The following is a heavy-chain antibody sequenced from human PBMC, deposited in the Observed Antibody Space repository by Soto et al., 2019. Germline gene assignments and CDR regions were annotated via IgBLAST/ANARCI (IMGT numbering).Heavy chain of an antibody. CDR2: IYYSGST. V-gene: IGHV4-30-4*01. J-gene: IGHJ4*01. CDR3: ARSPKTAFDY. Sequence: PSETLSLTCTVSGGSISSGDYYWSWIRQPPGKGLEWIGYIYYSGSTYYSPSLKSRVTISVDTSDNQFSLRLSSVTAADKAVYYCARSPKTAFDYWGHVTLVTVSS. CDR1: GGSISSGDYY.